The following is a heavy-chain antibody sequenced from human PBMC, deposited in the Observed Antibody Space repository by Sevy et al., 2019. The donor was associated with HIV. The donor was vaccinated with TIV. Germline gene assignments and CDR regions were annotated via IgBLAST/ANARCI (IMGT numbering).Heavy chain of an antibody. CDR1: GDSIRRSDDY. Sequence: SETLSLTCTVSGDSIRRSDDYWGWLRQPPEKGLEWIGSVYSSGSSYSNPSFKSRVTMSIDTSRNLFSLKLTSVPAADTALYYCAGSPIAASGAKFDTWGPGTLVTVSS. D-gene: IGHD3-16*01. V-gene: IGHV4-39*01. CDR3: AGSPIAASGAKFDT. CDR2: VYSSGSS. J-gene: IGHJ5*02.